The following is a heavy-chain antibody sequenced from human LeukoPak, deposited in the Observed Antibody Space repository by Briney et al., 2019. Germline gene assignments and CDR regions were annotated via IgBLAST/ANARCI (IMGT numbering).Heavy chain of an antibody. CDR2: IYPGDSDT. CDR1: GYSFTSYW. J-gene: IGHJ6*03. CDR3: ARVGCSSTSCPYYYYYYMDV. D-gene: IGHD2-2*01. V-gene: IGHV5-51*01. Sequence: GESLEISCKGSGYSFTSYWIGWVRQMPGKGLEWMGIIYPGDSDTRYSPSFQGQVTISAGKSISTAYLQWSSLKASDTAMCYCARVGCSSTSCPYYYYYYMDVWGKGTTVTVSS.